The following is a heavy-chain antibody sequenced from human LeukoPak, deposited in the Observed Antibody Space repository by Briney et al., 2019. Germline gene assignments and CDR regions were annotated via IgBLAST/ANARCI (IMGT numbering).Heavy chain of an antibody. CDR2: ISSSSSYI. Sequence: GGSLRLSCAASGFTFSSYSMNWVRQAPGKGLEWVSSISSSSSYIYYADSVKGRFTISRDNAKNSLYLQMNSLRAEDTAVYHCARDAMVRAPGGDYWGQGTLVTVSS. J-gene: IGHJ4*02. CDR3: ARDAMVRAPGGDY. D-gene: IGHD3-10*01. CDR1: GFTFSSYS. V-gene: IGHV3-21*01.